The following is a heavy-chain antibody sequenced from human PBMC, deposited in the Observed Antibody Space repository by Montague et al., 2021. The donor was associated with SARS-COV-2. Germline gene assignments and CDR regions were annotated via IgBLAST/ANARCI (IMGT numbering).Heavy chain of an antibody. J-gene: IGHJ6*02. CDR2: IYYSGST. CDR1: GGSISSYY. Sequence: SETLSLTCTVSGGSISSYYWSWIRQPPGKGLEWIGYIYYSGSTNYNPSLKSRVTISVDTSKNQFSLKLSSVTAADTAVYYCARGAGRGRGYGTYYYYYYGMDVWGQGTTVTVSS. CDR3: ARGAGRGRGYGTYYYYYYGMDV. V-gene: IGHV4-59*01. D-gene: IGHD5-12*01.